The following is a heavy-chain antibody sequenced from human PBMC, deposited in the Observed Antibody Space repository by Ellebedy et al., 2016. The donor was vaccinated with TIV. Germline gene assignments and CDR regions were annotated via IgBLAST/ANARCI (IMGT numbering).Heavy chain of an antibody. CDR2: IWYDGSNK. Sequence: GESLKISCAASGFTFSSYGMHWVRQAPGKGLEWVAVIWYDGSNKYYADSVKGRFTISRDNSKNTPYLQMNSLRAEDTAVYYCASLVGGWFDPWGQGTLVTVSS. J-gene: IGHJ5*02. CDR3: ASLVGGWFDP. V-gene: IGHV3-33*01. CDR1: GFTFSSYG. D-gene: IGHD1-26*01.